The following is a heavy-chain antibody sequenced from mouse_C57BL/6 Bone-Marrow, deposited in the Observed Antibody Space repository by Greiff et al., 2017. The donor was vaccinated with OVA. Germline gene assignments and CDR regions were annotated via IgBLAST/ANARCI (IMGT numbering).Heavy chain of an antibody. CDR2: IDPENGDT. Sequence: VQLKQSGAELVRPGASVKLSCTASGFNIKDDYMHWVKQRPEQGLEWIGWIDPENGDTEYASKFQGKATITADTSSNTAYLQLSSLTSEDTAVYYCTFNGSSYDYWGQGTTLTVSS. J-gene: IGHJ2*01. CDR3: TFNGSSYDY. CDR1: GFNIKDDY. V-gene: IGHV14-4*01. D-gene: IGHD1-1*01.